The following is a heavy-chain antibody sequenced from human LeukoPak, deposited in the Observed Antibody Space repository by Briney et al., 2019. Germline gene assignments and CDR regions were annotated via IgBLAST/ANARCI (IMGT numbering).Heavy chain of an antibody. Sequence: PSETLSLTCAVSGGSISSSNWWSWVRQPPGKGLEWIGDIYYSGSTNYNPSLKSRVTISVDTSKNQFSLKLSSVTAADTAVYYCARDSSSFDQQYDYWGQGTLVTVSS. CDR1: GGSISSSNW. V-gene: IGHV4-4*02. J-gene: IGHJ4*02. CDR2: IYYSGST. D-gene: IGHD6-6*01. CDR3: ARDSSSFDQQYDY.